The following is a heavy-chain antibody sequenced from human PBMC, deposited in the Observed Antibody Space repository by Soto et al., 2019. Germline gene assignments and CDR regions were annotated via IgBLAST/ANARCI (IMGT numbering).Heavy chain of an antibody. V-gene: IGHV3-30*03. CDR2: ISYDGSNK. D-gene: IGHD3-22*01. CDR3: ASVRADYYDSSGPLGY. Sequence: GSLRLSCAASGFTFSSYGIHWVRQAPGKGLEWVAVISYDGSNKYYADSVKGRFTISRDNSKNLLYLQMNSLGAEDTAVYYCASVRADYYDSSGPLGYWGQGTLVTVSS. CDR1: GFTFSSYG. J-gene: IGHJ4*02.